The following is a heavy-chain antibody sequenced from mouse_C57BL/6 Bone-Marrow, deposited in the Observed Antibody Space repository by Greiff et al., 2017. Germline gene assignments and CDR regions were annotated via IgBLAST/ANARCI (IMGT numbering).Heavy chain of an antibody. CDR2: ISDGGSYT. CDR1: GFTFSSYA. V-gene: IGHV5-4*01. CDR3: ARDSGY. J-gene: IGHJ2*01. Sequence: DVHLVESGGGLVKPGGSLKLSCAASGFTFSSYAMSWVRQTPEKRLEWVATISDGGSYTYYPDNVKGRFTISRDNAKNNLYLQMSHLKSEDTAMYYCARDSGYWGQGTTLTFSS.